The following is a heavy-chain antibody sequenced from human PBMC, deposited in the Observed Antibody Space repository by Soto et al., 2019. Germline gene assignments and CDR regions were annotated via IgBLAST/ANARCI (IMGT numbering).Heavy chain of an antibody. Sequence: GESLKISCKGSGYRFTSYWIGWVRQMPGKGLEWMGIIYPGDSDTRYSPSFQGQVTISADKSISTAYLQWSSLKASDTAMYYCARRGYSGYDINSGMDVWGQGTTVTVSS. CDR1: GYRFTSYW. V-gene: IGHV5-51*01. D-gene: IGHD5-12*01. CDR2: IYPGDSDT. CDR3: ARRGYSGYDINSGMDV. J-gene: IGHJ6*02.